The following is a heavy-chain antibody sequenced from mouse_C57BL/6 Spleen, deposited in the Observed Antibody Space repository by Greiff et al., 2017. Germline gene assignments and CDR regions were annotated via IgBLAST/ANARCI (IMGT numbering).Heavy chain of an antibody. D-gene: IGHD1-1*01. Sequence: QVQLQQPGAELVKPGASVKLSCKASGYTFTSYWMHWVKQRPGQGLEWIGMIHPNSGSTNYNEKFKSKATLTVDKSSSTAYMQLSSLTSEDSAVYYCVSHYYGSSFDYWGQGTTLTVSS. CDR3: VSHYYGSSFDY. V-gene: IGHV1-64*01. CDR2: IHPNSGST. J-gene: IGHJ2*01. CDR1: GYTFTSYW.